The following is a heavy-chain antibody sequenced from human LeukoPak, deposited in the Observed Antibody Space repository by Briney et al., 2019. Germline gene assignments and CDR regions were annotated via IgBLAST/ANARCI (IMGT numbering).Heavy chain of an antibody. CDR1: GGSISSYC. CDR2: IYYSGST. Sequence: SETLSLTCTVSGGSISSYCWSWIRQPPGKGLEWIGYIYYSGSTNYNPSLKSRVTISVDTSKNQFSLKLSSVTAADTAVYYCARDRGRYYYMDVWGKGTTVTVSS. CDR3: ARDRGRYYYMDV. D-gene: IGHD3-10*01. V-gene: IGHV4-59*01. J-gene: IGHJ6*03.